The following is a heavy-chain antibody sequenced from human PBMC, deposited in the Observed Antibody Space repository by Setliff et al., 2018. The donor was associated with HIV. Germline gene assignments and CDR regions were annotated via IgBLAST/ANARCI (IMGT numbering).Heavy chain of an antibody. Sequence: PGGSLRLSCAASGFTFSSYGMHWVRQAPGKGLEWVAVIWYDGSNKYYTDSVKGRFTISRNNSKNTLYLQMNSLRAEDTAVYYCAKSRPDSPSYYMDVWGKGTTVTVSS. J-gene: IGHJ6*03. CDR3: AKSRPDSPSYYMDV. CDR1: GFTFSSYG. V-gene: IGHV3-33*06. CDR2: IWYDGSNK. D-gene: IGHD2-15*01.